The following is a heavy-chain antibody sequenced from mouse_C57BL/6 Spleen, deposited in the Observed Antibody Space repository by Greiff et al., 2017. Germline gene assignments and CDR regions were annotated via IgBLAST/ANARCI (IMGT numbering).Heavy chain of an antibody. CDR3: ASEGGLRSVMDY. V-gene: IGHV1-4*01. Sequence: LQESGAELARPGDSVKMSCKASGYTFTSYTMHWVKQRPGQGLEWIGYINPSSGYTKYKQKFKDQATLTADKSSSTAYMQLSSLTSEDSAVYYCASEGGLRSVMDYWGQGTSVTVSS. J-gene: IGHJ4*01. D-gene: IGHD1-1*01. CDR1: GYTFTSYT. CDR2: INPSSGYT.